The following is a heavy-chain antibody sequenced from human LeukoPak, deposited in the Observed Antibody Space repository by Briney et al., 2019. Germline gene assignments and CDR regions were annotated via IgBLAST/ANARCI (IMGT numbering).Heavy chain of an antibody. CDR3: ARDLYGDYVPDS. Sequence: GGSLRLSCAASGFTFSHHSMTWVRQAPGKGLEWISYISSSGATIYYADSVKGRFTVSRDNAETSPYLQMHGLRDEDTALYYCARDLYGDYVPDSWGQGTLVTVSS. CDR1: GFTFSHHS. J-gene: IGHJ4*02. V-gene: IGHV3-48*02. D-gene: IGHD4-17*01. CDR2: ISSSGATI.